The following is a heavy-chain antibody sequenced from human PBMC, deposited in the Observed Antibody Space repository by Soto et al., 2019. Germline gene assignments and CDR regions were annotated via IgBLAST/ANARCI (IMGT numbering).Heavy chain of an antibody. CDR2: ISGGGGST. V-gene: IGHV3-23*01. CDR3: AKDRVGCSGGSCYLLSNWFDP. Sequence: EVQLLESGGGLVQPGGSLRLSCAASGFTFSSYAMSWVRQAPGKGLEWVSAISGGGGSTYYADSVKGRFTISIANSKNTLYLQMHSRRAADTAVYYCAKDRVGCSGGSCYLLSNWFDPWGQGTLVTVSS. J-gene: IGHJ5*02. CDR1: GFTFSSYA. D-gene: IGHD2-15*01.